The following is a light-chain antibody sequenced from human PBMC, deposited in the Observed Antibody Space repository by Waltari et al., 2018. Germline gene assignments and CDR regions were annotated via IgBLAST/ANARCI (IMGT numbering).Light chain of an antibody. CDR3: QQYNRWPPIP. CDR1: QSVYSN. J-gene: IGKJ5*01. CDR2: DAS. V-gene: IGKV3D-15*01. Sequence: EIVMTQSPATLSVSPGERATLSCRASQSVYSNLAWYQQNPGQAPRLLIYDASTRATGIPARFTGSGSGTEFTLTISSLQSEDSAVYSGQQYNRWPPIPFGQGTRLEIK.